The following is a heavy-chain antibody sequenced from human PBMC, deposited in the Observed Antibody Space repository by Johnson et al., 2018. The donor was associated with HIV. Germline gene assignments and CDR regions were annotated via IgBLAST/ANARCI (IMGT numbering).Heavy chain of an antibody. D-gene: IGHD1-26*01. J-gene: IGHJ3*01. CDR1: GFIFDDYG. CDR2: ISYDGSNK. V-gene: IGHV3-30*18. CDR3: AKAKWGAAFDL. Sequence: QVQLVESGGDLVQPGGSLRLSCAASGFIFDDYGMHWVRQAPGKGLEWVAVISYDGSNKYYADSVKGRFTISRDNSKNTLYLQMNSLRADDTAVYYCAKAKWGAAFDLWGQGTLVIVSS.